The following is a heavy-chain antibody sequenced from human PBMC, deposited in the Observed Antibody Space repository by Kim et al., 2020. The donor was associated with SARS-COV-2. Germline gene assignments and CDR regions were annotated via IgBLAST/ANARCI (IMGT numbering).Heavy chain of an antibody. Sequence: SETLSLTCTVSGGSVSSGSYYWSWIRQPPGKGLEWIGYIYYSGSTNYNPSLKSRVTISVDTSKNQFSLKLSSVTAADTAVYYCARDSTESAFDIWGQGTMVTVSS. D-gene: IGHD3-10*01. CDR1: GGSVSSGSYY. CDR2: IYYSGST. CDR3: ARDSTESAFDI. J-gene: IGHJ3*02. V-gene: IGHV4-61*01.